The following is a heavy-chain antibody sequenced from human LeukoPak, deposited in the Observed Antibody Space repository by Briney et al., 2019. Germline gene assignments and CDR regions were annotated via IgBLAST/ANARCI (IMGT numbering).Heavy chain of an antibody. Sequence: GGSLRLSCAASGFTVSSNYMSWVRQAPGKGLEWVSSISSSSSYIYYADSVKGRFTISRDNAKNSLYLQMNSLRAEDTAVYYCARDKSSGDLDWGQGTLVTVSS. CDR1: GFTVSSNY. D-gene: IGHD2-21*01. CDR3: ARDKSSGDLD. J-gene: IGHJ4*02. V-gene: IGHV3-21*01. CDR2: ISSSSSYI.